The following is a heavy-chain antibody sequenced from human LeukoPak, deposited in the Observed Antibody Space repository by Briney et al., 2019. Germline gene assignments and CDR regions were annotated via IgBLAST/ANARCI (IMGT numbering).Heavy chain of an antibody. CDR2: IYPGDSDT. J-gene: IGHJ4*02. CDR1: GYSFTSYW. D-gene: IGHD5-18*01. Sequence: GASLKISSKGSGYSFTSYWIGWLRQMPGKGLEGMGIIYPGDSDTRYSPSLQGQVTISADKSISTAYLQWSSLKASDTAMYYCARQYRGVSVYFDYWGQGTLVTVSS. CDR3: ARQYRGVSVYFDY. V-gene: IGHV5-51*01.